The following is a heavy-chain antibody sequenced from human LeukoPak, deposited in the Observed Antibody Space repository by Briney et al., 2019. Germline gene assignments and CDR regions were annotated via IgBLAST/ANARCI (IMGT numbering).Heavy chain of an antibody. CDR3: AKEKALVVITYFDY. Sequence: GGSLRLSCAASGFAFSSYAMSWVRQAPGKGLEWVSSISGSGGSTYYADSVKGRFTISRDNSKNTLYLQVNSLRAEDTAVYYCAKEKALVVITYFDYWGQGTLVTVSS. CDR1: GFAFSSYA. CDR2: ISGSGGST. J-gene: IGHJ4*02. D-gene: IGHD3-22*01. V-gene: IGHV3-23*01.